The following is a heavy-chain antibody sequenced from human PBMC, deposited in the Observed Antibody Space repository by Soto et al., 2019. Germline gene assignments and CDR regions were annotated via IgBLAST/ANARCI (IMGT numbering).Heavy chain of an antibody. V-gene: IGHV3-74*01. CDR2: ISTDGSDT. J-gene: IGHJ4*02. CDR1: GFTFNHHW. D-gene: IGHD3-10*01. Sequence: EVQLLQSGGGLVQPGGSLRLSCAASGFTFNHHWMHWVRQAPGKGLVWVSRISTDGSDTSYAGSVKGRFTISRDNAKNTVYLQMSSLRAEDTPVYYCARDTFGLSYWGQGTLVTVSS. CDR3: ARDTFGLSY.